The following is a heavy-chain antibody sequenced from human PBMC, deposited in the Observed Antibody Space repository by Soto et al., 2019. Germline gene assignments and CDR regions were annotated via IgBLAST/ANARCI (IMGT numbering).Heavy chain of an antibody. CDR2: ISSSSSYI. V-gene: IGHV3-21*01. D-gene: IGHD2-2*01. J-gene: IGHJ4*02. CDR3: ARVGYCSSTNCDIGY. CDR1: GFTFSSYS. Sequence: GGSLRLSCAASGFTFSSYSMNWVRQAPGKGLEWVSSISSSSSYIYYADSVKGRFTISRDNAKNSLYLQMNSLRAEDTAVYYCARVGYCSSTNCDIGYWGQGTLVTVSS.